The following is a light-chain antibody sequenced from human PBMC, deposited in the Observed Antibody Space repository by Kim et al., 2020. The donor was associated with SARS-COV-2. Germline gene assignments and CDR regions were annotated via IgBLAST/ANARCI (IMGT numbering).Light chain of an antibody. CDR2: GAS. CDR3: QQYGGSPTYT. Sequence: EIVLTQSPGTLSLSPGERATLSCRASQSVSSSYLAWYQQKPGQAPRLLIYGASTRATGIPDRFSGSGSGTDFTLTISRLETEDFAVYYCQQYGGSPTYTFGQGTKLEI. J-gene: IGKJ2*01. V-gene: IGKV3-20*01. CDR1: QSVSSSY.